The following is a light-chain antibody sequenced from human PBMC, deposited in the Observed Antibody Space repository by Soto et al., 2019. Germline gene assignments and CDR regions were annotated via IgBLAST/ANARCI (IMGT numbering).Light chain of an antibody. CDR3: QQRRNWLWK. J-gene: IGKJ1*01. CDR2: DAS. Sequence: EIVLTQSPATLSLSPGERATLSCRASQSVSSYLAWYQQKPGQAPRLLIYDASNRATGIPARFSGSGSGTDFTLIISSLEPEDFAVYYCQQRRNWLWKFGQGTKVDIK. CDR1: QSVSSY. V-gene: IGKV3-11*01.